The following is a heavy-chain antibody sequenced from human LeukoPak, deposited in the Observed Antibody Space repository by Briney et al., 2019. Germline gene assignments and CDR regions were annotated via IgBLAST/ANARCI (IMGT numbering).Heavy chain of an antibody. CDR3: ARGIWSTTLTAYYLDY. CDR2: IDAGNGRT. D-gene: IGHD2-21*02. J-gene: IGHJ4*02. Sequence: GASVRVSCKASGYTFTSYDINWVRQASGQGLEWMGWIDAGNGRTKYSPDFQGRVIISRDTSASIAYMELSSLRSDDMAVYYCARGIWSTTLTAYYLDYWGQGTLVTVSS. V-gene: IGHV1-3*03. CDR1: GYTFTSYD.